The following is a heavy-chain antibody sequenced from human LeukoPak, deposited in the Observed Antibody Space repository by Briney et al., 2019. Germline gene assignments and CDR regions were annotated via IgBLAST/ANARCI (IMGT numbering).Heavy chain of an antibody. Sequence: GGSQRLSCAASGFTVSSNYMSWVRQAPGKGLEWVSVIYSGGSTYYADSVKGRFTISRDNSKNTLYLQMNSLRAEDTAVYYRARDFGPDYYDSSGYYDYWGQGTLVTVSS. V-gene: IGHV3-66*01. D-gene: IGHD3-22*01. J-gene: IGHJ4*02. CDR2: IYSGGST. CDR3: ARDFGPDYYDSSGYYDY. CDR1: GFTVSSNY.